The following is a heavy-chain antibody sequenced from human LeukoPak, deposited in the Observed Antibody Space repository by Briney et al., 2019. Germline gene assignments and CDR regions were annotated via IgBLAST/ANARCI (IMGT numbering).Heavy chain of an antibody. D-gene: IGHD2-21*01. CDR2: INYSGST. J-gene: IGHJ5*02. V-gene: IGHV4-59*12. Sequence: PSETLSLTCTVSGGSISNYYWSWIRQPPGKGLEWIAYINYSGSTYYNPSLKSRVTISVDTSKNQFSLKLSSVTAADTAVYYCARETSRGDSKFDPWGQGTLVTVSS. CDR3: ARETSRGDSKFDP. CDR1: GGSISNYY.